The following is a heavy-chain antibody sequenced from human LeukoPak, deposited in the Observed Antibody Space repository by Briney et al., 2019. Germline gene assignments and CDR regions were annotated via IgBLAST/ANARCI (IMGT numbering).Heavy chain of an antibody. J-gene: IGHJ6*03. V-gene: IGHV4-59*01. Sequence: PSETLSLTCTVSGGSISTYYWNWIRQPPGKGLEWIGYISYSGSTNYNSSLKSRVTIPLDTSKNHFSLELSSATAADTAVYFCARGRVSSSTWYSTYYYYFYMDVWGKGTTVTVSS. CDR3: ARGRVSSSTWYSTYYYYFYMDV. D-gene: IGHD6-13*01. CDR1: GGSISTYY. CDR2: ISYSGST.